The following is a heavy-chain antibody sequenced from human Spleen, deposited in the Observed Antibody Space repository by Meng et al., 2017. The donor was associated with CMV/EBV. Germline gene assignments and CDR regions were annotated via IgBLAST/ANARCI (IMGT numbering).Heavy chain of an antibody. CDR3: ASQLVPGYFDY. J-gene: IGHJ4*02. Sequence: CPVSGGSIRSGGYYWSWIRQHPGKGLEWIGYIYYSGSTYYNPSLKSRVTISVDTSKNQFSLKLSSVTAADTAVYYCASQLVPGYFDYWGQGTLVTVSS. CDR2: IYYSGST. V-gene: IGHV4-31*03. D-gene: IGHD1-1*01. CDR1: GGSIRSGGYY.